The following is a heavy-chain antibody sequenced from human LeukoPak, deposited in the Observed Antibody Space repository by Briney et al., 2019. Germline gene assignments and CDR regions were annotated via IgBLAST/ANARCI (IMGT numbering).Heavy chain of an antibody. J-gene: IGHJ4*02. CDR3: ARDLGGCYNFDY. Sequence: SETLSLTCTVSGGSISSHYWTWIRQSPGKGLEWIGYIHYSGSTSYNPSLKNRVTISVDTSKNQFSLKLSSVTAADTAVYYCARDLGGCYNFDYWGQGTLVTVSS. CDR2: IHYSGST. V-gene: IGHV4-59*11. D-gene: IGHD3-3*01. CDR1: GGSISSHY.